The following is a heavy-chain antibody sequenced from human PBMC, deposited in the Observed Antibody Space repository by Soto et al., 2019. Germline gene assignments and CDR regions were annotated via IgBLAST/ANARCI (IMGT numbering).Heavy chain of an antibody. D-gene: IGHD3-10*01. Sequence: QGKLVQSGPEVKKPGASVKVSCTASGYSFSGYDITWVRQPPGQGLEWLGWVSTSIRSTMSAEKLQGRLTMTTDTSTTTVYMELRGLTSDDTAVYYCARDSGAALYGEDALDIWGQGTMVSVSS. CDR2: VSTSIRST. CDR3: ARDSGAALYGEDALDI. V-gene: IGHV1-18*04. J-gene: IGHJ3*02. CDR1: GYSFSGYD.